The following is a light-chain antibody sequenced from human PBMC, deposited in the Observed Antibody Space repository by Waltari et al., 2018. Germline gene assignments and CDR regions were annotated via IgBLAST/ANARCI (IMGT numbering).Light chain of an antibody. J-gene: IGLJ3*02. V-gene: IGLV8-61*01. Sequence: QTVVTQEPSLSVSPGGTVTLTCPLSSGSVPSTSSPTCYQPTPGQPPRTLVYKGISRSSGVPDRFSGSILGNTAALTITGAQADDESDYYCSMYMGSGVWVFGGGTKLTVL. CDR2: KGI. CDR3: SMYMGSGVWV. CDR1: SGSVPSTSS.